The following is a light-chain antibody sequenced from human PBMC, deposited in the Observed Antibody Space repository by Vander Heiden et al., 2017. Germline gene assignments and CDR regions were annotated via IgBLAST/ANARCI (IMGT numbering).Light chain of an antibody. CDR1: QDISNY. CDR3: QQYDNLPLRTGFT. J-gene: IGKJ3*01. Sequence: DMKLTQSPSSLSPSVGDRVTITCQASQDISNYLNWYQQKPGQDPKLLLYDASNLETGVPSGFSGSGSGTDFTFTISSLQPEDIATYYCQQYDNLPLRTGFTFGPGTKVDIK. V-gene: IGKV1-33*01. CDR2: DAS.